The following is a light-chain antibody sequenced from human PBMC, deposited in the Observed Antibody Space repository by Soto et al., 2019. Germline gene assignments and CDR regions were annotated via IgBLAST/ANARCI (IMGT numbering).Light chain of an antibody. Sequence: QSALTQPPSASGSPGQSVTISCTGTSSDVGGYNYVSWYQQHPGKAPKLMIYEVSKRPSGVPDRFSGSKSGNTASLTVSGLQAEDEADYYCSSYAGSNNKVVFGGGTKVTFL. CDR2: EVS. J-gene: IGLJ2*01. CDR3: SSYAGSNNKVV. V-gene: IGLV2-8*01. CDR1: SSDVGGYNY.